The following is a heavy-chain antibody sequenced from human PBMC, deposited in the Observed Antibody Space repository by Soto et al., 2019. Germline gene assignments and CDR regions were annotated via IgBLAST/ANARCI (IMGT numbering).Heavy chain of an antibody. D-gene: IGHD3-3*01. CDR3: AGGADFWSGYYNGAFDI. V-gene: IGHV4-30-2*01. CDR2: IYHSGST. Sequence: PSETLSLTCAVSGGSISSGGYSWSWIRQPPGKGLEWIGYIYHSGSTYYNPSLKSRVTISVDRSKNQFSLKLSSVTAADTAVYYCAGGADFWSGYYNGAFDIWGQGTMVTVSS. CDR1: GGSISSGGYS. J-gene: IGHJ3*02.